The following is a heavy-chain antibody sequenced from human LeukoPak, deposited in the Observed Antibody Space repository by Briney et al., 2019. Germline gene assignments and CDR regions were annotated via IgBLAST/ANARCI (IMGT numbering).Heavy chain of an antibody. CDR1: GYAFTSVG. V-gene: IGHV1-18*01. J-gene: IGHJ4*02. CDR2: ISPYNGNT. Sequence: GASVTVSCKASGYAFTSVGITGVRRAPGQGLEWMGWISPYNGNTKYAQKFQGTVAMTTDPSTTTAYMELRGLRFNDTAVYYCARAGPGSGWYFDYWGQGTLVTVSS. CDR3: ARAGPGSGWYFDY. D-gene: IGHD6-19*01.